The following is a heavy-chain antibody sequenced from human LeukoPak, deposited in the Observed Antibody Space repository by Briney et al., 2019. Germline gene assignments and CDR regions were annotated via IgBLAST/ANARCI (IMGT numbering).Heavy chain of an antibody. CDR1: GGXISSGGYY. D-gene: IGHD1-1*01. CDR2: IYYSGIT. Sequence: SETLSLTCTASGGXISSGGYYWSWIRQHPGKGLEWIGYIYYSGITQYNPSLKSRITISLDTSKNQFSLKLSSVTAADTAVYYCAGTTWYFDYWGQGTPLTVSS. V-gene: IGHV4-31*03. CDR3: AGTTWYFDY. J-gene: IGHJ4*02.